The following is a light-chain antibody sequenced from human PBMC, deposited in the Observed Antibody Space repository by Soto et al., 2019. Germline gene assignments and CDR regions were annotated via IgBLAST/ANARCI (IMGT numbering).Light chain of an antibody. Sequence: QAVVTQPPSASGSPGQSVTISCTGTSSDVGGYNYVSWYQQHPGKAPELMIYEVSKRPSGVPDRFSGSKSGNTASLTVSGLQAEDEADYYCSSYAGSNNLVFGGGTKLTVL. CDR1: SSDVGGYNY. CDR3: SSYAGSNNLV. J-gene: IGLJ2*01. V-gene: IGLV2-8*01. CDR2: EVS.